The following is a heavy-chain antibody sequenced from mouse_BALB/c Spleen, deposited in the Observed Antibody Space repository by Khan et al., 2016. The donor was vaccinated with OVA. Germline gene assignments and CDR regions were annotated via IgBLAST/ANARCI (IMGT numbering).Heavy chain of an antibody. D-gene: IGHD1-2*01. CDR1: GYSITSGYG. J-gene: IGHJ2*01. Sequence: EVQLVESGPGLVTPSQSLSLTCTVTGYSITSGYGWNWLRQFPGNKLEWMVYISYSGSTNYNPSLKSRISITRDTSKNQFFLQLNSVTTEDTTTYYCARTARIKYWGQGTTLTVSS. CDR3: ARTARIKY. V-gene: IGHV3-2*02. CDR2: ISYSGST.